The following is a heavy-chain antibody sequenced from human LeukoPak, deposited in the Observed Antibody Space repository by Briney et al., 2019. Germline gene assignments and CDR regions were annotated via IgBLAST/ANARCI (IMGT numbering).Heavy chain of an antibody. CDR2: ISGSGTST. V-gene: IGHV3-23*01. Sequence: GGSLRLSCAAAGFTFSSYAMSWVRQAPGKGLEWVSSISGSGTSTYYADSVKGRFTISRDKPKNTLYLQMNSLRAEDTALYSCAKDYGGSSDAFDIWGQGTMVTVSS. J-gene: IGHJ3*02. CDR1: GFTFSSYA. D-gene: IGHD4-23*01. CDR3: AKDYGGSSDAFDI.